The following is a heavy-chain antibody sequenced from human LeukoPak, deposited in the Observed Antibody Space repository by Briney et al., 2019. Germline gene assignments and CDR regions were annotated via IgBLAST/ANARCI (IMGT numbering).Heavy chain of an antibody. D-gene: IGHD3-10*01. J-gene: IGHJ4*02. CDR3: ARDLGSGSYYMGLYYFDC. Sequence: GGSLRLSCAASGFTFSSYWMSWVRQAPGKGLEWVANIKQDGSEKYYVDSVKGRFTISRDNAKNSLYLQMNSLRAEDTAVYYCARDLGSGSYYMGLYYFDCWGQGTLVTVTS. CDR2: IKQDGSEK. CDR1: GFTFSSYW. V-gene: IGHV3-7*01.